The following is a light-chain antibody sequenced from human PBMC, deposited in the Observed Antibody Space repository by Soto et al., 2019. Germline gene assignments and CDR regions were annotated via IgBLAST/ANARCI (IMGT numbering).Light chain of an antibody. CDR1: QSFRSSY. CDR2: GLS. Sequence: EIVLTQSPATLSLSPGERATLSCRASQSFRSSYLAWHQQNFGQAPRLLIFGLSNRATSIPNRFSGSGSGTDFTLTISILESEDFAVYYCQQYGTSPRTFGQGTKVEIK. CDR3: QQYGTSPRT. J-gene: IGKJ1*01. V-gene: IGKV3-20*01.